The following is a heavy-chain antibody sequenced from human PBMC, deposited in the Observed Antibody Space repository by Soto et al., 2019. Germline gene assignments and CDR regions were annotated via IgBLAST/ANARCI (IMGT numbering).Heavy chain of an antibody. V-gene: IGHV1-18*01. CDR3: AGLYYDILTGYSYGMDV. D-gene: IGHD3-9*01. J-gene: IGHJ6*02. Sequence: QVQLVQSGAEVKKPGASVKVSCKASGYTFTSYGISWVRQAPGQGLEWMGWISAYNGNTNYAQKLQGRVTMTTDTSTSTAYMELRSLRSDDTAVYYCAGLYYDILTGYSYGMDVWGQGTTVTVSS. CDR1: GYTFTSYG. CDR2: ISAYNGNT.